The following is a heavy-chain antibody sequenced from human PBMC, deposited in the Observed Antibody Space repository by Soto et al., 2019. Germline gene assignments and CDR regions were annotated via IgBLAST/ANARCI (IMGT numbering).Heavy chain of an antibody. D-gene: IGHD1-26*01. CDR1: GFTFSSYA. CDR2: ISGSGGGT. J-gene: IGHJ4*02. Sequence: EVQLLESGGGLVQPGGSLRLSCAASGFTFSSYAMSWVRQAPGKGLEWVSAISGSGGGTYYADSVKGRFTISRDNSKNTLYLQMNSLRAEDTAVYYCAKQDGGELLLSPPTFDYWGQGTLVTVSS. CDR3: AKQDGGELLLSPPTFDY. V-gene: IGHV3-23*01.